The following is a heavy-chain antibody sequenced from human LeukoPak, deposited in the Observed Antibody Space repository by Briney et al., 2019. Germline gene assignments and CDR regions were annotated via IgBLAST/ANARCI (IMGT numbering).Heavy chain of an antibody. V-gene: IGHV3-30*18. Sequence: GGSLRLSCAASGLSFSSYGMHWVRQAPGKGLEWVAIVSYDGSNKYYADSVKGRFTISRDNSKNMLFLQMNSLRAEDTAVYYCAKQVACSGGSCYLNWLDPWGQGILVTVSS. J-gene: IGHJ5*02. CDR2: VSYDGSNK. CDR1: GLSFSSYG. D-gene: IGHD2-15*01. CDR3: AKQVACSGGSCYLNWLDP.